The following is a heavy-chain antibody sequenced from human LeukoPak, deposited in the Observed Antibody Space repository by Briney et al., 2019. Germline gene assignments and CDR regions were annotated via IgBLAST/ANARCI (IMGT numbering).Heavy chain of an antibody. CDR3: ARVGAYCSGGSCYLDY. J-gene: IGHJ4*02. CDR2: ISAYNGNT. Sequence: ASVKVSCKASGYTFTSYGISWVRQAPGQGLEWMGWISAYNGNTNNAQKLQGRVTMTTDTSTGTAYMELRSLRSDATAVYYCARVGAYCSGGSCYLDYWGQGTLVTVSS. CDR1: GYTFTSYG. D-gene: IGHD2-15*01. V-gene: IGHV1-18*01.